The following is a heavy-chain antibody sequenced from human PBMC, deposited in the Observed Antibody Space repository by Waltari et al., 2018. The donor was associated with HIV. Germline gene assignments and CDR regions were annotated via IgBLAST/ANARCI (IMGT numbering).Heavy chain of an antibody. CDR2: IKQDGSEK. Sequence: EVQLVESGGGLVQPGGSLRLSCAASGFTFRSFWLSWVRQAPGKGLEWVANIKQDGSEKYYVDSVKGRFTISRDNAKNSLYLQMNSLRAEDTAVYYCAHGRFLFGYWGQGTLVTVSS. CDR1: GFTFRSFW. J-gene: IGHJ4*02. V-gene: IGHV3-7*01. CDR3: AHGRFLFGY. D-gene: IGHD3-10*02.